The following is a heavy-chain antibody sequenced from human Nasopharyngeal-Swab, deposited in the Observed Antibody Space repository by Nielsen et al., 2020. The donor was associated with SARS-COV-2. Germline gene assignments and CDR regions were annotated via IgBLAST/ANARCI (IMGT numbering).Heavy chain of an antibody. CDR3: ARVGNSGYCSGGSCYSLNY. CDR1: GYTFTSYG. D-gene: IGHD2-15*01. Sequence: ASVKVSCKASGYTFTSYGISWVRQAPGQGLEWMGWISAYNGNTNYAQKFQGRVTMTRDTSISTAYMELSRLRSDDTAVYYCARVGNSGYCSGGSCYSLNYWGQGTLVTVSS. CDR2: ISAYNGNT. J-gene: IGHJ4*02. V-gene: IGHV1-18*01.